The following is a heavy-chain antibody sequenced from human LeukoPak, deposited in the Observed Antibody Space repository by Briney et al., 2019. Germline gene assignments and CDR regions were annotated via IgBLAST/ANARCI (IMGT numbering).Heavy chain of an antibody. CDR2: IYHSGST. V-gene: IGHV4-38-2*01. D-gene: IGHD4-17*01. J-gene: IGHJ3*02. CDR1: GYSISSGYY. Sequence: NPSETLSLTCAVSGYSISSGYYWGWIRQPPGKGLEWIGSIYHSGSTYYNPSLKSRVTISVDTSKNQFSLKLSSVTAPDTAVYYCARTDYGDYVAFDIWGQGTMVTVSS. CDR3: ARTDYGDYVAFDI.